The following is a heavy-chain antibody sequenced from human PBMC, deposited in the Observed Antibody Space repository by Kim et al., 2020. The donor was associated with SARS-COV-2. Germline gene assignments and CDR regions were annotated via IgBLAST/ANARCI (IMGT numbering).Heavy chain of an antibody. V-gene: IGHV4-30-4*01. D-gene: IGHD5-18*01. CDR2: IYYSGST. J-gene: IGHJ4*02. CDR1: GGSISSGDYY. Sequence: SETLSLTCTVSGGSISSGDYYWSWIRQPPGKGLEWIGYIYYSGSTYYNPSLKSRVTISVDTSKNQFSLKLSSVTAADTAGYYCARAGTAMGRGWDWDYWGQGTLVTVSS. CDR3: ARAGTAMGRGWDWDY.